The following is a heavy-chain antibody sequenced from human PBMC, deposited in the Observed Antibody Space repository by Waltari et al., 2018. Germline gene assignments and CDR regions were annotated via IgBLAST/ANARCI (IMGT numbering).Heavy chain of an antibody. CDR2: IWYDGSKK. CDR1: GFSFTTYG. J-gene: IGHJ6*02. CDR3: ARDQYGESFYYAMNV. D-gene: IGHD1-26*01. V-gene: IGHV3-33*01. Sequence: QEKLVESGGGVVQSGRSLRLSCAASGFSFTTYGLHWVRQAPGKGLEWVAVIWYDGSKKYYADSVKGRFDISRDNSKNTLYLQMDSLRAEDTAVYFCARDQYGESFYYAMNVWGQGTAVTVSS.